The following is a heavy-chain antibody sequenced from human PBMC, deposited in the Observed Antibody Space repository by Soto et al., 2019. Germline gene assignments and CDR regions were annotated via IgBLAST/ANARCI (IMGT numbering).Heavy chain of an antibody. CDR3: ARDIMGTDYYYYGMDV. V-gene: IGHV4-59*01. CDR2: IYYSGST. D-gene: IGHD2-8*01. CDR1: GFTISSYY. J-gene: IGHJ6*02. Sequence: SETQSLTSTFSGFTISSYYWSWIRQPPGKGLEWIGYIYYSGSTNYNPSLKSRVTISVDTSKTQFSLKLSSVTAADTAVYYCARDIMGTDYYYYGMDVWGQGTTVTVSS.